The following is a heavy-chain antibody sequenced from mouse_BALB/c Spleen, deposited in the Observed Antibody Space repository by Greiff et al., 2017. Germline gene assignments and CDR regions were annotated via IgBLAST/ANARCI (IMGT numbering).Heavy chain of an antibody. CDR2: INPSNGGT. Sequence: QVQLQQPGAELVKPGASVKLSCKASGYTFTSYYMYRVKQRPGQGLEWIGGINPSNGGTNFNEKFKSKATLTVDKSSSTAYMQLSSLTSEDSAVYYCTRRYYDYENAMDYWGQGTSVTVSS. D-gene: IGHD2-4*01. CDR3: TRRYYDYENAMDY. CDR1: GYTFTSYY. V-gene: IGHV1S81*02. J-gene: IGHJ4*01.